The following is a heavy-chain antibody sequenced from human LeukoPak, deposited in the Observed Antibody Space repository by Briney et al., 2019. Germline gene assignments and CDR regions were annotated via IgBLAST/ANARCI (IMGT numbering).Heavy chain of an antibody. V-gene: IGHV4-34*01. CDR1: GGSFSGYH. J-gene: IGHJ4*02. Sequence: SETLSLTCAVYGGSFSGYHWSWIRQPPGKGLEWIGEINHSGSTNYNPSLKSRVTISVDTSKNQFSLKLSSVTAADTAVYYCARGREEGYFDYWGQGTLVTVSS. CDR3: ARGREEGYFDY. CDR2: INHSGST.